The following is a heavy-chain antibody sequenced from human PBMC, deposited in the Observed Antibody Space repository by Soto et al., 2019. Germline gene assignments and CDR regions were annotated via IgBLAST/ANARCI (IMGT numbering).Heavy chain of an antibody. CDR1: GGSISSYY. CDR3: ATHYYDSSGYYFDY. J-gene: IGHJ4*02. Sequence: SETLSLTSTVSGGSISSYYWSWIRQPPGKGLEWIGYIYYSGSTNYNPSLKSRVTISVDTSKNQFSLKLSSVTAADTAVYYCATHYYDSSGYYFDYWGQGTLVTVSS. V-gene: IGHV4-59*01. CDR2: IYYSGST. D-gene: IGHD3-22*01.